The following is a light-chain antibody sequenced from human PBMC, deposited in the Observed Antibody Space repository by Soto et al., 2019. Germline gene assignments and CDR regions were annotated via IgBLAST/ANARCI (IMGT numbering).Light chain of an antibody. V-gene: IGKV1-6*01. J-gene: IGKJ1*01. CDR2: GAS. CDR3: LQDFNYPWT. Sequence: AIEMTQSPSSLYASVGDTVTITCRASQGIGKDLAWFQQRPWKAPKLLIYGASGLQNGVPSRFSGSGSGTDFTLTISGLQPEDFATYFCLQDFNYPWTFGQGTKVEI. CDR1: QGIGKD.